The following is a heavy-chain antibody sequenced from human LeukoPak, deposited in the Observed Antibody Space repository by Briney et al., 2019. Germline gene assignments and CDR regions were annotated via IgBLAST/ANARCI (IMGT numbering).Heavy chain of an antibody. D-gene: IGHD2-2*01. V-gene: IGHV1-46*01. Sequence: GASVTVSCTVSGYTLTELSMHWVRQAPGQGLEWMAKLVPSRGSPSYAQNFQGRVTVTSDTSTNTVHMELSSLTSDDSAVYYCARGAHQHSDSWGQGTLVSVSS. CDR3: ARGAHQHSDS. CDR1: GYTLTELS. CDR2: LVPSRGSP. J-gene: IGHJ4*02.